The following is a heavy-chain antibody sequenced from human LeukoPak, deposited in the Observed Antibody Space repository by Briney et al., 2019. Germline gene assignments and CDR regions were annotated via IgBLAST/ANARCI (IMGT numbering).Heavy chain of an antibody. CDR1: GFTFSSYR. Sequence: GGSLRLSCAASGFTFSSYRMHWVRQAPGKGLVCVSRITSDGSSTSYADSVRGRFTISRDNAKNTVYLQMNSLRVEDTAVYYCARDLTGAVFDFWGQGTLVTVSS. CDR3: ARDLTGAVFDF. V-gene: IGHV3-74*01. CDR2: ITSDGSST. J-gene: IGHJ4*02. D-gene: IGHD1-26*01.